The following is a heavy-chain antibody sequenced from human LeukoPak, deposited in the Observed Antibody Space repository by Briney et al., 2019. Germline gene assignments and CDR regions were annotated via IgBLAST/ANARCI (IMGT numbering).Heavy chain of an antibody. CDR1: GFTFSDYV. CDR2: ITASGDRT. D-gene: IGHD2-15*01. Sequence: WESLRLSCAASGFTFSDYVMIWVRQAPGKGLEWVSGITASGDRTFYGDSVRGRFTMSRDNSKNTVYLQMNSLRVDDTAVYYCARRDIVVVVSASDYWGQGTLVTVSS. J-gene: IGHJ4*02. CDR3: ARRDIVVVVSASDY. V-gene: IGHV3-23*01.